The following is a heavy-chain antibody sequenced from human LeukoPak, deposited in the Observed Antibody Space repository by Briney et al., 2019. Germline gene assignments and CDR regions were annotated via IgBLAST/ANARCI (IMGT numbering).Heavy chain of an antibody. Sequence: GASVRVSCKASGYTFTSYYIHWVRQAPGQRLEWMGWIRGDNGATFYAHELRGRLTMTTDTSTSTVYMELRSLKSDDTAIYYCTRDQATFDILGQGTMVTVTS. V-gene: IGHV1-18*04. J-gene: IGHJ3*02. CDR1: GYTFTSYY. CDR2: IRGDNGAT. CDR3: TRDQATFDI.